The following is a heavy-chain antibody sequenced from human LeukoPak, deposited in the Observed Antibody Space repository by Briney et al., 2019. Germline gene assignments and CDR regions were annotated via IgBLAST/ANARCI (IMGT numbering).Heavy chain of an antibody. CDR2: VGGSGGST. D-gene: IGHD2-2*01. V-gene: IGHV3-23*01. CDR3: AKDRSCTSASCHGPFDY. J-gene: IGHJ4*02. Sequence: PGGSLRLSCAASGFTFTTYAMSWVRQAPGKGLEWVSVVGGSGGSTYYADSVKGRFTISRDNSKDTLYLQMNSLRAEGTAVYYCAKDRSCTSASCHGPFDYWGQGTLVTVSS. CDR1: GFTFTTYA.